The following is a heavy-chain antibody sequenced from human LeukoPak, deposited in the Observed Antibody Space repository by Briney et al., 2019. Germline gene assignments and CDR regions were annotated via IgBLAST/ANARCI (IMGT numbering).Heavy chain of an antibody. CDR3: ARGQYYYDSSGYYYLDAFDI. J-gene: IGHJ3*02. D-gene: IGHD3-22*01. CDR1: GGSFSGYY. Sequence: SETLSLTCAVYGGSFSGYYWSLIRQPPGKGLEWIGEINHSGSTNYNPSLKSRVTISVDTSQNQFSLKLSSVTAADTAVYYCARGQYYYDSSGYYYLDAFDIWGQGTMVTVSS. V-gene: IGHV4-34*01. CDR2: INHSGST.